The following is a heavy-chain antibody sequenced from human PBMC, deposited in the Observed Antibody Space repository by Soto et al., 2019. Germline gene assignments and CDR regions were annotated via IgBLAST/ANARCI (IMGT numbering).Heavy chain of an antibody. Sequence: SQTLSLTCAISGDSVSSNSAAWNWIRQSPSRGLEWLGRTYYRSKWYNDYAVSVKSRITINPDTSKNQFSLQLNSVTPEDTAVYYCARYNPPSVGDLGYYYFDYWGQGTLVTVSS. D-gene: IGHD3-16*01. CDR2: TYYRSKWYN. V-gene: IGHV6-1*01. CDR3: ARYNPPSVGDLGYYYFDY. J-gene: IGHJ4*02. CDR1: GDSVSSNSAA.